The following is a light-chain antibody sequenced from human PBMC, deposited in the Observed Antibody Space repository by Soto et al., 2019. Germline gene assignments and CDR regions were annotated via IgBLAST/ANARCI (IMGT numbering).Light chain of an antibody. J-gene: IGKJ4*01. CDR3: QKFTSDPCT. Sequence: DIQMTQSPSSLSASVGDRVTITCRASQSVSNRLAWYQQKPGKLPKLLIYAASILQTGVPSRFSGSGSGTDFTLTISSLQPDDFATYYCQKFTSDPCTFGGGTKVDIK. V-gene: IGKV1-27*01. CDR2: AAS. CDR1: QSVSNR.